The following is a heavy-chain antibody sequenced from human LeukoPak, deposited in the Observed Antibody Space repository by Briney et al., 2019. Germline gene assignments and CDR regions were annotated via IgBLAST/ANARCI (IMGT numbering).Heavy chain of an antibody. J-gene: IGHJ3*02. Sequence: PGGSLRLSCAASGFTFSTYGMHWVRQAPGKGLEWVAVIWYDGSEKYYADSVKGRFTVSRDNSKNTLYLQMNSLRAEDTAIYYCAKDPNGDYVGAFDSWGQGTMVTVSS. CDR1: GFTFSTYG. D-gene: IGHD4-17*01. V-gene: IGHV3-33*06. CDR3: AKDPNGDYVGAFDS. CDR2: IWYDGSEK.